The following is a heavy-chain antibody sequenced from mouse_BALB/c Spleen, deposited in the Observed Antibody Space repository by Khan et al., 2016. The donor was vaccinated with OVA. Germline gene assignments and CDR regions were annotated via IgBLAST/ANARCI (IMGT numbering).Heavy chain of an antibody. CDR1: GYSITSDYA. CDR2: ISYSGST. J-gene: IGHJ4*01. V-gene: IGHV3-2*02. D-gene: IGHD2-3*01. CDR3: ARDGSRYNYAMDY. Sequence: VQLKESGPGLVKPSQSLSLTCTVTGYSITSDYAWNWIRQFPGNKLEWMGYISYSGSTNYNPSLKSRISITRDTSKNQFFLQLNSWTTEDTATYYCARDGSRYNYAMDYWGQGTSVTVSS.